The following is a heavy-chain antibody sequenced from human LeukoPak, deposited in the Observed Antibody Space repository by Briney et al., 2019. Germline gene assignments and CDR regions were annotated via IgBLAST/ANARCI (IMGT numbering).Heavy chain of an antibody. CDR1: GESFTTYY. Sequence: SETLSLTCVVYGESFTTYYWTWIRQPPGKGLEWIGEIYHSGSTNYNPSLKSRVTISVDKSKNQFSLKLSSVTAADTAVYYCARTGGPHGMDVWGQGTTVTVSS. V-gene: IGHV4-34*01. CDR3: ARTGGPHGMDV. CDR2: IYHSGST. J-gene: IGHJ6*02. D-gene: IGHD3-10*01.